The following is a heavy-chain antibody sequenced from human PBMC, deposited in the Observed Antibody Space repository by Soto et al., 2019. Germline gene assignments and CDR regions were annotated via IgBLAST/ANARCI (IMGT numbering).Heavy chain of an antibody. CDR1: GFTFSSYG. Sequence: GGSLRLSCAASGFTFSSYGMHWVRQAPGKGLEWVAVIWYDGSNKYYADSVKGRFTISRDNSKNTLYLQMNSLRAEDTAVYYCARDELWIFGVPRSYYFDYWGQGTLVTVSS. J-gene: IGHJ4*02. CDR3: ARDELWIFGVPRSYYFDY. V-gene: IGHV3-33*01. CDR2: IWYDGSNK. D-gene: IGHD3-3*01.